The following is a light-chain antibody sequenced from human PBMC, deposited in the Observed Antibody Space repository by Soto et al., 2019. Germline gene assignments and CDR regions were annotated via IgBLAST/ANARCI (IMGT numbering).Light chain of an antibody. J-gene: IGLJ3*02. V-gene: IGLV2-14*01. CDR2: EVS. Sequence: QSALTQPASVSGSPGRSITISCPGTSSDVGGNNYVSWFQQHPGKAPNLLIYEVSNRPSGVSNRFSGSKSGNTASLTISGLQAEDEADYYCSSYTTNTTRVFGGGTKLTVL. CDR1: SSDVGGNNY. CDR3: SSYTTNTTRV.